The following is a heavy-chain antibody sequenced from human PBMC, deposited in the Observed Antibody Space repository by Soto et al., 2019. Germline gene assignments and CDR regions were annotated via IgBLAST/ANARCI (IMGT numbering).Heavy chain of an antibody. CDR1: GFTFDDYG. V-gene: IGHV3-9*01. Sequence: EVQLVESGGGLVQPGRSLRLSCAASGFTFDDYGMHWVRQAPGKGLEWVSGISWNSGSIGYADSVKGRFTISRDNAKNSLYLQMNSLRAEDTALYYCAKGGPEGYWGQGTLVTVSS. J-gene: IGHJ4*02. CDR2: ISWNSGSI. CDR3: AKGGPEGY.